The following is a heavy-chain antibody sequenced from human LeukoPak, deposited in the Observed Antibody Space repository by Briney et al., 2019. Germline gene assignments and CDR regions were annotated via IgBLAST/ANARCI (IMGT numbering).Heavy chain of an antibody. Sequence: ASVKVSCKASGYTFTSYGISWVRQAPGQGLEWMGWISAYNGNTNYAQKLQGRVTMTTDTSTRTAYMELRSLRSDDTAVYYCARGANYDFWSGGSENWFDPWGQGTLVTVSS. D-gene: IGHD3-3*01. CDR2: ISAYNGNT. CDR1: GYTFTSYG. V-gene: IGHV1-18*01. J-gene: IGHJ5*02. CDR3: ARGANYDFWSGGSENWFDP.